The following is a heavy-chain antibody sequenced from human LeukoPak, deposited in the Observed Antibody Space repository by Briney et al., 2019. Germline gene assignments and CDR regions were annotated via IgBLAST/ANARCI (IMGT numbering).Heavy chain of an antibody. V-gene: IGHV4-4*09. CDR2: IQLSGNT. J-gene: IGHJ5*02. Sequence: SETLSLSCTVSDGSFSSFSWSWIRQPAGKGLEWIGYIQLSGNTNYNPAPKSRVSISLDTSKNQFSLHLSSVTAADTAVYYCARLIRAWNDHFDPWGQGTLVTVFS. CDR1: DGSFSSFS. CDR3: ARLIRAWNDHFDP. D-gene: IGHD1-1*01.